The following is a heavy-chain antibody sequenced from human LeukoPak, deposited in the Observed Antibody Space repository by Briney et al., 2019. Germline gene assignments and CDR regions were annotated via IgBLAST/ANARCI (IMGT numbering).Heavy chain of an antibody. CDR1: GGSISSYY. J-gene: IGHJ4*02. CDR2: INHSGST. Sequence: PSETLSLTCTVSGGSISSYYWSWIRQPPGKGLEWIGEINHSGSTNYNPSLKSRVTISVDTSKNQFSLKLSSVTAADTAVYYCASWPDYDFWSGYHYFDYWGQGTLVTVSS. D-gene: IGHD3-3*01. V-gene: IGHV4-34*01. CDR3: ASWPDYDFWSGYHYFDY.